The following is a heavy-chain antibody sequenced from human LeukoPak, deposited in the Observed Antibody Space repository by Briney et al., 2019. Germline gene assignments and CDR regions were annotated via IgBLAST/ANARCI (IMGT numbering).Heavy chain of an antibody. V-gene: IGHV4-31*03. CDR2: IYYSGST. J-gene: IGHJ4*02. D-gene: IGHD3-22*01. CDR1: GGSITSGGYY. CDR3: ARDSSGYSLYDS. Sequence: SETLSLTCTVSGGSITSGGYYWSWIRQHPGKGLEWIGYIYYSGSTYYNPSLKSRITISIDTSKNQFSLNLISVTAADTAVYYCARDSSGYSLYDSWGQGTLVTVSS.